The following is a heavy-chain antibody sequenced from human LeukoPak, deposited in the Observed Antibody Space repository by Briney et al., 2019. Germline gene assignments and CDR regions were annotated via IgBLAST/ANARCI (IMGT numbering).Heavy chain of an antibody. CDR3: AKEGYSGSYSDY. J-gene: IGHJ4*02. CDR2: IYYSGGT. CDR1: GGSISSYY. V-gene: IGHV4-59*01. D-gene: IGHD1-26*01. Sequence: SETLSLTCTVSGGSISSYYWSWIRQPPGKGLEWIGYIYYSGGTNYNPSLKSRVTISVDTSKNQFSLKLSSVTAADTAVYYCAKEGYSGSYSDYWGQGTLVTVSS.